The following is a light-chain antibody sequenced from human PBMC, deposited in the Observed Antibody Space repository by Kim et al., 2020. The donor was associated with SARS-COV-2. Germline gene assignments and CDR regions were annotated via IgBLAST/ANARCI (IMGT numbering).Light chain of an antibody. Sequence: QSALTQPASVSGSPGQSITISCTGTSSDVGGYKYVSWSQQHPGKAPKLLIYDVSNRPSGVSDRFSGSKSGNTASLTISGLQAEDEADYYCSSYTSSSTLYVFGSGTKVTVL. V-gene: IGLV2-14*03. CDR1: SSDVGGYKY. CDR2: DVS. CDR3: SSYTSSSTLYV. J-gene: IGLJ1*01.